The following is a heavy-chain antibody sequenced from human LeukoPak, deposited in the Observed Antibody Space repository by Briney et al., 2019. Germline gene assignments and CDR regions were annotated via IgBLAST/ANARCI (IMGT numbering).Heavy chain of an antibody. Sequence: GGSLRLSCAASGFTFSSYAMSWVRQAPGKGLEWVSAISGSGGSTYYADSVKGRFTISRDNSKNTLYLQMNSLRAEDTAVYYCARSIAAAQNYFDYWGQGTLVTVSS. CDR3: ARSIAAAQNYFDY. J-gene: IGHJ4*02. V-gene: IGHV3-23*01. CDR1: GFTFSSYA. CDR2: ISGSGGST. D-gene: IGHD6-13*01.